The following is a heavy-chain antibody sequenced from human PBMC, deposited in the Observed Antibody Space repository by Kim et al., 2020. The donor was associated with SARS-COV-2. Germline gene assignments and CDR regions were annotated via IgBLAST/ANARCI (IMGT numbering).Heavy chain of an antibody. V-gene: IGHV1-46*01. CDR2: INPSGGST. J-gene: IGHJ4*02. D-gene: IGHD5-12*01. CDR1: GYTFTSYY. CDR3: ARGETVATITSPYFDY. Sequence: ASVKVSCKVSGYTFTSYYMHWVRQAPGQGLEWMGIINPSGGSTSYAQKFQGRVTMTRDTSTSTVYMELSSLRSEDTAVYYCARGETVATITSPYFDYWGQGTLVTVSS.